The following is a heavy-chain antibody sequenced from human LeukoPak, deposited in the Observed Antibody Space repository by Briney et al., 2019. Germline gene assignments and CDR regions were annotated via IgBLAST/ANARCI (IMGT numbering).Heavy chain of an antibody. V-gene: IGHV4-59*01. J-gene: IGHJ6*02. CDR1: GGSISNYY. D-gene: IGHD1-26*01. CDR2: IYYSGST. Sequence: PSETLSLTCTVSGGSISNYYWSWIRQPPGKGLEWIGYIYYSGSTNYNPSLKSRVTISVDTSKNQFSLKLSSVTAADTAVYYCARVGGTNYYGMDVWGQGTTVTVSS. CDR3: ARVGGTNYYGMDV.